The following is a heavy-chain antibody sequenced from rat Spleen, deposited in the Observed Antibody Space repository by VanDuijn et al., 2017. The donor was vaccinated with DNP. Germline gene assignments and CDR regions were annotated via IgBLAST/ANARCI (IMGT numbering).Heavy chain of an antibody. CDR2: IGSAAYAP. J-gene: IGHJ2*01. D-gene: IGHD1-1*01. CDR1: GFTFSAYY. V-gene: IGHV5-27*01. Sequence: EVQLVESGGGLVQPGRSLKLSCAASGFTFSAYYMAWVRQAPAKGLEWVAYIGSAAYAPYYGDSVKGRFTISRDNAKSTLYLQMDSLRSEDTATYYCATFITTVVFDYWGQGVMVTVSS. CDR3: ATFITTVVFDY.